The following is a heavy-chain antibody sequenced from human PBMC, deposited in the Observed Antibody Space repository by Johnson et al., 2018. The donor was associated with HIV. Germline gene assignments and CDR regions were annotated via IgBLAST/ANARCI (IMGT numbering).Heavy chain of an antibody. Sequence: EVHLVESGGGLVQPGRSLRLSCAASGFTFDDYAMHWVRQAPGKGLEWVSGISWNSGSIGYAESVKGRFTISRVNAKNSLYLQRNSLRAEDTAVYYCARANGQLGGAFDIWGQGTMVTVSS. CDR1: GFTFDDYA. CDR2: ISWNSGSI. D-gene: IGHD6-6*01. J-gene: IGHJ3*02. V-gene: IGHV3-9*01. CDR3: ARANGQLGGAFDI.